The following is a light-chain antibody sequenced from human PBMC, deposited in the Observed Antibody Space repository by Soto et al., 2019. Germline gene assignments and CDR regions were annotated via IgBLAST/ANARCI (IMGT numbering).Light chain of an antibody. CDR1: SGDVGSYNL. CDR2: EVT. J-gene: IGLJ1*01. V-gene: IGLV2-23*02. CDR3: CSYAGNSEV. Sequence: QSALTQPASVSVSPGQSITIPCTGTSGDVGSYNLVSWYQQHPGKAPKLLIYEVTERPSGVSNRFSGSKSGNTASLTISGLQPDDEADYYCCSYAGNSEVFGTGTKLTVL.